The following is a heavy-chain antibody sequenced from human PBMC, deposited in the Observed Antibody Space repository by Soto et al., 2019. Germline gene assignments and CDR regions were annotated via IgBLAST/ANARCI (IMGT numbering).Heavy chain of an antibody. V-gene: IGHV4-31*03. CDR3: ARLTSGPVYFDY. CDR2: IYYSGST. CDR1: GGSISSGGYY. J-gene: IGHJ4*02. Sequence: QVQLQESGPGLVKPSQTLSLTCTVSGGSISSGGYYWSWIRQHPGKGLEWIGYIYYSGSTYYNPSLRSRVTISVDTSKNQFSLKLSSVTAADTAVYYCARLTSGPVYFDYWGQGTLVTVSS. D-gene: IGHD3-10*01.